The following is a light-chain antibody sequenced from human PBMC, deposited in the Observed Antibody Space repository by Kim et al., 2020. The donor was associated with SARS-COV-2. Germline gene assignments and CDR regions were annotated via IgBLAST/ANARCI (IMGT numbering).Light chain of an antibody. V-gene: IGKV2-28*01. CDR3: MQALHTPPVN. J-gene: IGKJ2*01. CDR1: QSLLQSNGYNY. CDR2: LCS. Sequence: DIVMTQSPLSLPVTPGETASISCRSSQSLLQSNGYNYVDWYLQKPGHSPQLLIYLCSIWVSGVPDRFSGRGSGTDFTLRISRVEAEDVVVYYCMQALHTPPVNFVQGTKLEI.